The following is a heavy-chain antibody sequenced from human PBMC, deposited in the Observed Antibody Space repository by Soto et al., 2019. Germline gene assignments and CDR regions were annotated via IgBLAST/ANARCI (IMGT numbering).Heavy chain of an antibody. CDR1: GFTFSSYA. J-gene: IGHJ6*02. Sequence: QVQLVESGGGVVQPGRSLRLSCAASGFTFSSYAMHWVRQAPGKGLEWVTVISYYGSNKYYADTVKGRFTISRDNSKNTPQLQRSCLRGEHTAVYYSATQGGGATVNTSSYCSGIHFWGQGTRVTVSS. D-gene: IGHD4-17*01. CDR3: ATQGGGATVNTSSYCSGIHF. CDR2: ISYYGSNK. V-gene: IGHV3-30-3*01.